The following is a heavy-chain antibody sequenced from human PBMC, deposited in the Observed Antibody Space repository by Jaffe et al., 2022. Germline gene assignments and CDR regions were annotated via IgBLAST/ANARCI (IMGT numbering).Heavy chain of an antibody. CDR2: INPNSGGT. CDR1: GYTFTGYY. V-gene: IGHV1-2*06. CDR3: ARFPTIYCSGGSCYSRKEIDY. Sequence: QVQLVQSGAEVKKPGASVKVSCKASGYTFTGYYMHWVRQAPGQGLEWMGRINPNSGGTNYAQKFQGRVTMTRDTSISTAYMELSRLRSDDTAVYYCARFPTIYCSGGSCYSRKEIDYWGQGTLVTVSS. D-gene: IGHD2-15*01. J-gene: IGHJ4*02.